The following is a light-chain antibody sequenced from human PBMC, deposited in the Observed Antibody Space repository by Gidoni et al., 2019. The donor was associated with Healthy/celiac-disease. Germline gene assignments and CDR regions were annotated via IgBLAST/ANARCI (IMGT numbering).Light chain of an antibody. J-gene: IGLJ2*01. V-gene: IGLV1-40*01. Sequence: QSVLTQPPSGSGAPGQRVTISCTGSSSNIGAGYDVHWYQQLPGTAPKLLLYGNSNRPSVVPDRFSGSKSGTSASLAITGLQAEDEADYYCQSYDSSLSGSVVFGGGTKLTVL. CDR3: QSYDSSLSGSVV. CDR2: GNS. CDR1: SSNIGAGYD.